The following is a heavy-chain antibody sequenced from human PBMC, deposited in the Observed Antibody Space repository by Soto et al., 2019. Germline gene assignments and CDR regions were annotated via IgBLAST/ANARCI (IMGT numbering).Heavy chain of an antibody. CDR3: ARGAAGIF. CDR1: GGSFSGYY. Sequence: SETLSLTCAVHGGSFSGYYWSWIRQPPGKGLEWIGEINHSGSTNYNPSLKSRVTISVDTSKNQFSLKLSSVTAADTAVYYCARGAAGIFWGQGTLVTVS. V-gene: IGHV4-34*01. D-gene: IGHD6-13*01. J-gene: IGHJ4*02. CDR2: INHSGST.